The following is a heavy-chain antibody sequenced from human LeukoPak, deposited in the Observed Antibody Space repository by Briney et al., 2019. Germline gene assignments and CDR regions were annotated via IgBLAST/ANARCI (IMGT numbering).Heavy chain of an antibody. Sequence: VASVKVSCKASGYTFTGYYMHWVRQAPGQGLEWMGWINPNSGGTNYAQKFQGRVTVTRDTSISTAYMELSRLRSDDTAVYYCATDAGRDPINYFDYWGQGTLVTVSS. V-gene: IGHV1-2*02. CDR2: INPNSGGT. J-gene: IGHJ4*02. D-gene: IGHD3-10*01. CDR1: GYTFTGYY. CDR3: ATDAGRDPINYFDY.